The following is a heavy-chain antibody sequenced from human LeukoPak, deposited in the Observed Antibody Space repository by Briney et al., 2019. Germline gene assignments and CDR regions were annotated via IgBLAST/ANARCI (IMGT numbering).Heavy chain of an antibody. J-gene: IGHJ6*03. Sequence: PSETLSLTCTVSGGSISSYYWSWLRQPPGKGLEWIGYIYYSGSTNYNPSLKSRVTISVDTSKNQSSLKLSSVTAADTAVYYCARGVTMGRGVIIPSYYYMDVWGKGTTVTVSS. V-gene: IGHV4-59*01. CDR2: IYYSGST. D-gene: IGHD3-10*01. CDR3: ARGVTMGRGVIIPSYYYMDV. CDR1: GGSISSYY.